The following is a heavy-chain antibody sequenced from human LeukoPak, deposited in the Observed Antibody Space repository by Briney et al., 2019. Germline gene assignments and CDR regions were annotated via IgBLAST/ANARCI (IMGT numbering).Heavy chain of an antibody. CDR2: IRYDGSNK. Sequence: GGSLRLSCAASGSTFSSYGMHWVRQAPGKGLEWVAFIRYDGSNKYYADSVKGRFTISRDNSKNTLYLQMNSLRAEDTAVYYCAKDGAGSSNFDYWGQGTLVTVSS. CDR1: GSTFSSYG. D-gene: IGHD6-6*01. J-gene: IGHJ4*02. CDR3: AKDGAGSSNFDY. V-gene: IGHV3-30*02.